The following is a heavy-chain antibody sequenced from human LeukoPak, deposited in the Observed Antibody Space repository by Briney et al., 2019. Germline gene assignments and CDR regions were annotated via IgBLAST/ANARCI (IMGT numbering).Heavy chain of an antibody. D-gene: IGHD3-3*02. Sequence: GGSLRLSCAASGFSVGNYWMHWDRQAPGKGLVWVSRSEGDDTTTTYADSVKGRFTVSRDNAKNTVYLQMNSLRVEDTAVYYCAKLDWFDPWGQGTLVTVSP. J-gene: IGHJ5*02. CDR2: SEGDDTTT. CDR3: AKLDWFDP. V-gene: IGHV3-74*03. CDR1: GFSVGNYW.